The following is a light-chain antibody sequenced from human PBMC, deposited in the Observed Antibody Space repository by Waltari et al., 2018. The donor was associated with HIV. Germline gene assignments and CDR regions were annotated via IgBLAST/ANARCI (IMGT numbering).Light chain of an antibody. CDR2: GNS. CDR3: QSHDSSLSGYV. Sequence: QSVLTQPPSVSGATGQRVTISCPGSSSNIGAGYHVPWYQQLPGTAPKLLIYGNSNRPSGVPDRFSGSKSGTSASLAITGLQAEDEADYHCQSHDSSLSGYVFGTGTKVTVL. J-gene: IGLJ1*01. CDR1: SSNIGAGYH. V-gene: IGLV1-40*01.